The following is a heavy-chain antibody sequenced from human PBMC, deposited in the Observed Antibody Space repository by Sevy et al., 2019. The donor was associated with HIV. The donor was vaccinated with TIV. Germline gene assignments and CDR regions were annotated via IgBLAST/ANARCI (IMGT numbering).Heavy chain of an antibody. CDR3: AREAGTTQDYYYGMDV. CDR2: INSDGSST. CDR1: GFTFSSYW. D-gene: IGHD1-7*01. J-gene: IGHJ6*02. Sequence: GGSLRLSCAASGFTFSSYWMHWVRQAPGKGLVWVSRINSDGSSTSYADSVKGRFTISRDNAKNTLYLQMNSLRAEDTAVYYCAREAGTTQDYYYGMDVWGQGTTVTVSS. V-gene: IGHV3-74*01.